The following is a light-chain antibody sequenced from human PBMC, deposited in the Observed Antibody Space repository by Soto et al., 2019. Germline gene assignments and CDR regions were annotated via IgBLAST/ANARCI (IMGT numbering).Light chain of an antibody. CDR2: DVT. V-gene: IGLV2-11*01. CDR3: SSYAGSSNV. CDR1: SSDVGAYDY. Sequence: QSVLTQPRSVSGSPGQSVTISCTGTSSDVGAYDYVCWYQQHPGKAPKLMIYDVTKRPSGVPDRFSGSKSGNTASLTVSGLQAEDEADYYCSSYAGSSNVFGTGTKVTV. J-gene: IGLJ1*01.